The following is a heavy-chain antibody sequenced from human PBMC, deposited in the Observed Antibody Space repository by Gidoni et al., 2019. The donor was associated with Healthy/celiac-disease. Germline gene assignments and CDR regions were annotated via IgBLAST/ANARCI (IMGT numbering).Heavy chain of an antibody. CDR3: ARVEITFGGVIPYDY. Sequence: QVQLVQSGAEVKKPGASVKVSCKASGYTFTGYYLHWVRQAPGQGLEWMGWINPNSGGTNYAQKFQGRVTMTRDTSISTAYMELSRLRSDDTAVYYCARVEITFGGVIPYDYWGQGTLVTVSS. V-gene: IGHV1-2*02. J-gene: IGHJ4*02. CDR1: GYTFTGYY. CDR2: INPNSGGT. D-gene: IGHD3-16*02.